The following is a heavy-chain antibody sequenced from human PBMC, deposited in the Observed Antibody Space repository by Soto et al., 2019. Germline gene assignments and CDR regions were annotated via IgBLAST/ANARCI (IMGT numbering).Heavy chain of an antibody. V-gene: IGHV3-21*01. D-gene: IGHD2-2*01. Sequence: EVQLVESGGGLVKPGGSLRLSCAASGFTFSSGSMNWVRQAPGKGLEWVSSISSSSYYIAYAESVKGRSTISRDNAKNSLYLQMNSLRAEDTAVYYCARDVCSSTSCYENWGQGTLVTVSS. J-gene: IGHJ4*02. CDR2: ISSSSYYI. CDR1: GFTFSSGS. CDR3: ARDVCSSTSCYEN.